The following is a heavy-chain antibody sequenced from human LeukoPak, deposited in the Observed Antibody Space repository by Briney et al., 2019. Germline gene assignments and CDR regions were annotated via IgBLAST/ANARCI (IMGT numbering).Heavy chain of an antibody. Sequence: SETPSLTCTVSGGSISSGSYYWRWLRQPAGKGLEWIGRIYTSGSTNYNPSLKSRVTISVDTSKNQFSLKLSSVTAADTAVYYCARSYDSSGSDYWGQGTLVTVSS. V-gene: IGHV4-61*02. CDR3: ARSYDSSGSDY. CDR1: GGSISSGSYY. D-gene: IGHD3-22*01. CDR2: IYTSGST. J-gene: IGHJ4*02.